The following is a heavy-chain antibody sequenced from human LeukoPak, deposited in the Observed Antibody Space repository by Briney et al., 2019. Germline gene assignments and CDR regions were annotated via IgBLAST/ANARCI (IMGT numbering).Heavy chain of an antibody. CDR2: IYTSGST. V-gene: IGHV4-4*07. D-gene: IGHD5-12*01. Sequence: SETLSLTCTVSGGSISSYYWSWIRQPAGKGLEWIGRIYTSGSTNYNPSLKSRVTMSVDTSKNQFSLKLSSVTAADTAVYYCAGGYDYGALGGDYYYGMDVWGQGTTVTVSS. CDR1: GGSISSYY. CDR3: AGGYDYGALGGDYYYGMDV. J-gene: IGHJ6*02.